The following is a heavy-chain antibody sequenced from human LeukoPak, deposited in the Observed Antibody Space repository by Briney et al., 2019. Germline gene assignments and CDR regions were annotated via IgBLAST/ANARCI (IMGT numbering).Heavy chain of an antibody. CDR3: ARGPQFYSSSWSEFYYYYGMDV. Sequence: PSETLSLTCTVSGGSISSGGYYWSWIRQHPGKGLEWIGYIYYSGSTYYNPSLKSRVTISVDTSKNQFSLKLSSVTAADTAVYYCARGPQFYSSSWSEFYYYYGMDVWGQGTTVTVSS. D-gene: IGHD6-13*01. J-gene: IGHJ6*02. CDR1: GGSISSGGYY. V-gene: IGHV4-31*03. CDR2: IYYSGST.